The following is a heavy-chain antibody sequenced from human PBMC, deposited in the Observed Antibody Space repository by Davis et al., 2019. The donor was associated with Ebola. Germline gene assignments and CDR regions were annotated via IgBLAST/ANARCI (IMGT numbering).Heavy chain of an antibody. D-gene: IGHD1-1*01. Sequence: MPSETLSLTCAVSGGSVSSSDWWTWARQPPGKGLEWIGEVFHTGATNYNPSLKSRVTISVDKSKNQFSLSLTSVTAADTAVYYCARVKVGHTTPFDYWGQGTLVTVSP. CDR2: VFHTGAT. J-gene: IGHJ4*02. CDR3: ARVKVGHTTPFDY. CDR1: GGSVSSSDW. V-gene: IGHV4-4*02.